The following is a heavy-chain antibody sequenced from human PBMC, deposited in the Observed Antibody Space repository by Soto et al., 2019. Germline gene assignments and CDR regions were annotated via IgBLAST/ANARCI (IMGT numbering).Heavy chain of an antibody. D-gene: IGHD5-12*01. CDR3: AREGSYSAYNFAHGIQLWSFDF. CDR1: GGSINTFY. J-gene: IGHJ4*02. V-gene: IGHV4-4*07. Sequence: SRPLSLTRTVSGGSINTFYWSWVRQPAGKGLEWIGRIFSSGSTSFNPSLESRVAMSVDTSKNHFSLNLSSVTAADMAVYYCAREGSYSAYNFAHGIQLWSFDFWGQGALVTVSS. CDR2: IFSSGST.